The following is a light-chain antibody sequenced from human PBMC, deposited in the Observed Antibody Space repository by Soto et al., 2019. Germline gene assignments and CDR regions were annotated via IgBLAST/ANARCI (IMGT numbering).Light chain of an antibody. CDR2: DAS. V-gene: IGKV1-5*01. J-gene: IGKJ1*01. Sequence: DIQMTQSPSPLSASVGDRVTITCRASQSISSWLAWYQQKPGKAPKLMIYDASSLQSGVPATFSGSGSGTEFTLTLSSLQPDDFATYYCQQYNSYPCTFGQGTKVDIK. CDR1: QSISSW. CDR3: QQYNSYPCT.